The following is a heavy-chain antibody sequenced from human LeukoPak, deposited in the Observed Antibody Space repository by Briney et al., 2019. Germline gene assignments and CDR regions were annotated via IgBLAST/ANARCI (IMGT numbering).Heavy chain of an antibody. CDR2: IYYTGGT. CDR1: GGSITSSSYY. Sequence: PSETLSLTCSVSGGSITSSSYYWGCIRQPPEKGLECIGSIYYTGGTYYSPSLKSRVTISVDTSKNQFSLKLSSATAADTAVYYCVRHGGTRVTLVEVYYFDSWGQGTLVTVSS. CDR3: VRHGGTRVTLVEVYYFDS. D-gene: IGHD4-11*01. J-gene: IGHJ4*02. V-gene: IGHV4-39*01.